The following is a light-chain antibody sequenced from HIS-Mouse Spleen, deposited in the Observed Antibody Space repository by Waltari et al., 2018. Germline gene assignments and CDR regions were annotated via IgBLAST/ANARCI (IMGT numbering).Light chain of an antibody. Sequence: QSVLTQPPSASGTPGQRVTISCSGSSSNSGRNHVNWYQQLPGTAPKLLIYSNNQRPSGVPDRFSGSKSGTSASLAISGLQSEDEADYYCAAWDDSLNGVVFGGGTKLTVL. J-gene: IGLJ2*01. CDR1: SSNSGRNH. V-gene: IGLV1-44*01. CDR3: AAWDDSLNGVV. CDR2: SNN.